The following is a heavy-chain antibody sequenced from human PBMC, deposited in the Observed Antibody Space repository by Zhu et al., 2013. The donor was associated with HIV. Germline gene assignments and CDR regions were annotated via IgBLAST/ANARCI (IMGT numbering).Heavy chain of an antibody. CDR3: ARDRLSPYSSGWYPGMGY. Sequence: VQLVQSGAEVKKPGASVKVSCKASGYTFTGYYMHWVRQAPGQGLEWMGWINPNSGGTNYAQKFQGRVTMTRDTSISTAYMELSRLRSDDTAVYYCARDRLSPYSSGWYPGMGYWGQGTLVTVSS. CDR2: INPNSGGT. V-gene: IGHV1-2*02. CDR1: GYTFTGYY. D-gene: IGHD6-19*01. J-gene: IGHJ4*02.